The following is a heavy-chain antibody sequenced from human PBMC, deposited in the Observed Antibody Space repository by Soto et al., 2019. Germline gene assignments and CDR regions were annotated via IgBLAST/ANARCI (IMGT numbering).Heavy chain of an antibody. Sequence: AGGSLRLSCTASGFTFGDYAMSWVRQAPGKGLEWVGFIRSKAYGGTTEYAASVKGRFTISRDDSKSIAYLQMNSLKTEDTAVYYCTRHLTPGIAVAGTFSCAFDIWGQGTMVTVSS. CDR3: TRHLTPGIAVAGTFSCAFDI. CDR2: IRSKAYGGTT. D-gene: IGHD6-19*01. J-gene: IGHJ3*02. V-gene: IGHV3-49*04. CDR1: GFTFGDYA.